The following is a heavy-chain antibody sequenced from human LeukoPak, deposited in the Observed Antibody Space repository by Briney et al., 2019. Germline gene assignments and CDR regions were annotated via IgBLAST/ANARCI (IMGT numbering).Heavy chain of an antibody. CDR2: INPAGTET. J-gene: IGHJ4*02. CDR1: GFSFSAYW. CDR3: ARFGYVAAVDL. Sequence: GGSLRLSCAASGFSFSAYWMTWVRQAPGTGLAWVANINPAGTETYYVDPVKGRFTISRDNAKNLLYLQMNSLRAEDTAVYYCARFGYVAAVDLWGQGTLVTVSS. D-gene: IGHD2-15*01. V-gene: IGHV3-7*01.